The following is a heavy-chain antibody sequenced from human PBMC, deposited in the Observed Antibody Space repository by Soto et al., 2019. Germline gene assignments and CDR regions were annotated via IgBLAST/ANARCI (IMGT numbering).Heavy chain of an antibody. V-gene: IGHV4-4*02. CDR2: MSHIGSV. CDR3: ARSLGWYAIDY. Sequence: QVLLQESGPGLVQPSGTLSLSCVVSGVSIGSNYYWGWVRRPPGKGLEWLGDMSHIGSVNYNPSLERRVTIAIDKSQNQFSLKLTSVAAADTAVYYCARSLGWYAIDYWGQGTLVIVSS. D-gene: IGHD6-19*01. CDR1: GVSIGSNYY. J-gene: IGHJ4*02.